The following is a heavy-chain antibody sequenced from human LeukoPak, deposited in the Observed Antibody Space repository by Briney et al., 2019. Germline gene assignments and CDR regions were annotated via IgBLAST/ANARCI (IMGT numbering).Heavy chain of an antibody. J-gene: IGHJ5*02. D-gene: IGHD2-2*02. V-gene: IGHV4-59*12. CDR1: GGSISSYY. CDR2: IYYSGST. Sequence: PSETLSLTCTVSGGSISSYYWSWIRQPPGKGLEWIGYIYYSGSTNYNPSLKSRVTMSVDTSKNQFSLKLSSVTAADTAMYYCARDPGGYCSSTRCDTYWFDPWGQGALVTVSS. CDR3: ARDPGGYCSSTRCDTYWFDP.